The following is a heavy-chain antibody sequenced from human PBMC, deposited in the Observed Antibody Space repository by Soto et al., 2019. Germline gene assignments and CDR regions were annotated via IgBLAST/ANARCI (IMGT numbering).Heavy chain of an antibody. CDR3: AGAGRGGP. CDR2: IIPILGIA. V-gene: IGHV1-69*02. J-gene: IGHJ1*01. D-gene: IGHD3-16*01. Sequence: QVQLVQSGAEVKKPGSSVKVSCKASGGTFSSYTISWVRQAPGQGLEWMGSIIPILGIANYAQKCQGRVTITADKSTSTGYMELSSLGTEDTAVHHCAGAGRGGPWGQGTLVTVSS. CDR1: GGTFSSYT.